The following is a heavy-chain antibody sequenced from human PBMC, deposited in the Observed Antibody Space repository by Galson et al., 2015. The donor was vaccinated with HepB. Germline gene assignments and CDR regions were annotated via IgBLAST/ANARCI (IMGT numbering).Heavy chain of an antibody. Sequence: SLRLSCAASGFTVSSNYMSWVRQAPGKGLEWVSVIYSGGSTYYADPVKGRFTISRDNSKNTLYLQMNSLRAEDTAVYYCARVLSWERYFDYWGQGTLVTVSS. CDR1: GFTVSSNY. CDR2: IYSGGST. V-gene: IGHV3-66*02. CDR3: ARVLSWERYFDY. D-gene: IGHD1-26*01. J-gene: IGHJ4*02.